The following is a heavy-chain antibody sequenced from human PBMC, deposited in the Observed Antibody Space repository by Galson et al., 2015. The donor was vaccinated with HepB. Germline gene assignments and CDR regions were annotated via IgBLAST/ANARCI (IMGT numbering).Heavy chain of an antibody. CDR1: GYTFTSYG. D-gene: IGHD3-3*01. J-gene: IGHJ6*02. V-gene: IGHV1-18*04. CDR3: ARDYDFWSGDTYYDYGMDV. Sequence: SVKVSCKASGYTFTSYGISWVRQAPGQGLEWMGWISVYNGNTNYAQKLQDRVIMTTDTTTSTVYLELRSLRSDDTAVYYCARDYDFWSGDTYYDYGMDVWDQATTVTVS. CDR2: ISVYNGNT.